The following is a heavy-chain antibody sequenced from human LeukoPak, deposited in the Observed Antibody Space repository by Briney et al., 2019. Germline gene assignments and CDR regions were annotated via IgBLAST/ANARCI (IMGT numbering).Heavy chain of an antibody. Sequence: GGSLRLSCAASGFTFSSYEMNWVRQAPGKGLEWVSYISSSGSTIYYADSVKGRLTISRDNAKNSLYLQMNSLRAEDTAVYYCARDSYYYDSSGYYYDYWGQGTLVTVSS. CDR1: GFTFSSYE. V-gene: IGHV3-48*03. J-gene: IGHJ4*02. CDR2: ISSSGSTI. D-gene: IGHD3-22*01. CDR3: ARDSYYYDSSGYYYDY.